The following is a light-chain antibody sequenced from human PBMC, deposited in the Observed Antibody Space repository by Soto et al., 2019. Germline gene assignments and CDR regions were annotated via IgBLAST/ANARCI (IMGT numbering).Light chain of an antibody. CDR3: QQYIASPRT. J-gene: IGKJ1*01. Sequence: EIVLTQSPGTLALSLGDEATLSCTASQTVNRNYLAWYLQKPAQPPRLLIYGVSNRAPGVPDRFSGGGSGTEFTLTIARLEPDDFRTYYCQQYIASPRTFAQGTRLEVK. CDR2: GVS. CDR1: QTVNRNY. V-gene: IGKV3-20*01.